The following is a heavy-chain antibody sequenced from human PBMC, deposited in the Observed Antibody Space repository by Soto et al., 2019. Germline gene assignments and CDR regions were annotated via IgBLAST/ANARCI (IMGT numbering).Heavy chain of an antibody. Sequence: PSETLSLTCNVSGGSVSSGNYYWSWIRQPPGKGLEWIGYFYYTGSTNYNPSLNSRVTISIDASKNQFSLRLSSVTAADTAVYYCARINFDYYDSSGYSRWFDPWGQGTLVTVS. CDR1: GGSVSSGNYY. CDR2: FYYTGST. V-gene: IGHV4-61*01. J-gene: IGHJ5*02. D-gene: IGHD3-22*01. CDR3: ARINFDYYDSSGYSRWFDP.